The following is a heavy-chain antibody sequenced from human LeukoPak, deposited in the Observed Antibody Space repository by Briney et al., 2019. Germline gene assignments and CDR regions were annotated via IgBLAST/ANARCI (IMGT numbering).Heavy chain of an antibody. D-gene: IGHD2-21*02. Sequence: ETLSLTCTVSGYSISSGYYWGWIRQPPGKGLEWVSSITSNTKYIFYADSVKGRFTISRDNAKNSLYLQMNSLRAEDTAFYYCARDDGGDFNDAFNIWGQGTLVTVSS. CDR3: ARDDGGDFNDAFNI. CDR2: ITSNTKYI. J-gene: IGHJ3*02. CDR1: GYSISSGYY. V-gene: IGHV3-21*01.